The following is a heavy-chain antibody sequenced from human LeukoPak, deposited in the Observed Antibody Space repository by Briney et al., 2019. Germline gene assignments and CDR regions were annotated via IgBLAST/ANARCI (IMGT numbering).Heavy chain of an antibody. CDR3: ARDRSGDDSSGYGGGDY. D-gene: IGHD3-22*01. J-gene: IGHJ4*02. Sequence: ASVKVSCKASGYTFTGYYMHWVRQAPGQGLEWMGWINPNSGGTNYAQKFQGRVTMTRDTSISTAYMELSSLRSEDTAVYYCARDRSGDDSSGYGGGDYWGQGTLVTVSS. CDR2: INPNSGGT. V-gene: IGHV1-2*02. CDR1: GYTFTGYY.